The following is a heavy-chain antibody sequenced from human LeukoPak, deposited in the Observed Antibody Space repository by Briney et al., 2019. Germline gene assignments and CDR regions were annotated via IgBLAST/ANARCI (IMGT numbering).Heavy chain of an antibody. CDR1: GGTFSGYA. J-gene: IGHJ4*02. D-gene: IGHD3-3*01. CDR3: ARGDYYDFWSGYTLFDY. Sequence: GSSVKVSCKASGGTFSGYAISWVRQAPGQGLEWMGWINPNSGGTNYAQKFQGRVTMTRDTSISTAYMELSRLRSDDTAVYYCARGDYYDFWSGYTLFDYWGQGTLVTVSS. CDR2: INPNSGGT. V-gene: IGHV1-2*02.